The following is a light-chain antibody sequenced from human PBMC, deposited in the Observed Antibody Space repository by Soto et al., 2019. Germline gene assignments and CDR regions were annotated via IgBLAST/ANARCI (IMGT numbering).Light chain of an antibody. CDR2: TNN. CDR3: ATWDDNLNAYV. CDR1: GSNIGSNS. V-gene: IGLV1-44*01. Sequence: QTVVTQPPSASGTPGQRVTISCSGSGSNIGSNSVNWYQQLPGRAPKLLIYTNNQRRSGVPDRFSGSKSGTSASLVIGGLQSEDEAHYYCATWDDNLNAYVFGTGTKLTVL. J-gene: IGLJ1*01.